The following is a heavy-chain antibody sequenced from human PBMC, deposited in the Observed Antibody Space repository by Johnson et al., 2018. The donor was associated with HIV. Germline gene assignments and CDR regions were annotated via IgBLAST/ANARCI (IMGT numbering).Heavy chain of an antibody. V-gene: IGHV3-7*01. Sequence: VQLVESGGGLVQPGGSLRLSCAASGFTFSSYWMSWVRQAPGKGLEWVANIKQDGSEKYYVDSVKGRFTISRDNAKNSLYLQMNSLRAEDTAVYYCARYEAVGPGSAFDIWGQGTIVTVSS. CDR1: GFTFSSYW. CDR3: ARYEAVGPGSAFDI. J-gene: IGHJ3*02. D-gene: IGHD1-26*01. CDR2: IKQDGSEK.